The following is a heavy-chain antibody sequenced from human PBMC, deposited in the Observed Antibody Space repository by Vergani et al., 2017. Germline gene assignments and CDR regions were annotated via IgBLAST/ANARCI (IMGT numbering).Heavy chain of an antibody. D-gene: IGHD6-13*01. V-gene: IGHV4-34*01. CDR3: AKGTTVLISASGRAWFDT. CDR2: SNHSGST. J-gene: IGHJ5*02. CDR1: GGSFSGYD. Sequence: QVQLQQWGAGLLKPSETLSLTCAVYGGSFSGYDWSWIRQPPGKGLEWIGDSNHSGSTNYNPSLTSRVTIAVDTSKNQFTLKLNSVTAADTSVYDCAKGTTVLISASGRAWFDTWGQGTLVTVSS.